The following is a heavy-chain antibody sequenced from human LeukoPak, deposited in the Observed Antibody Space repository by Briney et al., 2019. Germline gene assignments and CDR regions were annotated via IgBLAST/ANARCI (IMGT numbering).Heavy chain of an antibody. CDR1: GYTFTSYG. CDR3: ARGSGYYGSGSHDY. D-gene: IGHD3-10*01. CDR2: ISVYNGNT. J-gene: IGHJ4*02. Sequence: VASVKVSCKASGYTFTSYGISWVRQAPGQGLEWMGWISVYNGNTNYAQKLQGRVTMTTDTSTSTAYMELRSLRSDDTAVYYCARGSGYYGSGSHDYWGQGTLVTVSS. V-gene: IGHV1-18*01.